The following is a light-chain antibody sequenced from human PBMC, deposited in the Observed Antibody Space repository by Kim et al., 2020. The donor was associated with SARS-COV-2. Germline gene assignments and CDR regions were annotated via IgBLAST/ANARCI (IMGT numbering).Light chain of an antibody. CDR2: DAS. V-gene: IGKV1-5*01. CDR1: QSISSW. J-gene: IGKJ1*01. Sequence: ASVGDRLTLTCRASQSISSWLAWYQQKPGKAPKLLIYDASSLESGVPSRFSGSGSVTEFTLTISSLQPDDFATYYCQQYNSYPWTFGQGTKVDIK. CDR3: QQYNSYPWT.